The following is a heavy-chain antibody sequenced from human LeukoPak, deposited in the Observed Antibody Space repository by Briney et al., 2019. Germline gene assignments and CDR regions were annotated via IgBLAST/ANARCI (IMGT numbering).Heavy chain of an antibody. CDR1: GYTFTGYY. CDR2: INPNNSGT. CDR3: ARDMELWFADY. D-gene: IGHD3-10*01. V-gene: IGHV1-2*06. J-gene: IGHJ4*02. Sequence: ASVKLSCKASGYTFTGYYMHWVRQAHGPGMEWMGRINPNNSGTNYAQKFQGRVTITRDTSISTAYMELSRLGFDDTAVYYCARDMELWFADYWGQGTLVTVSS.